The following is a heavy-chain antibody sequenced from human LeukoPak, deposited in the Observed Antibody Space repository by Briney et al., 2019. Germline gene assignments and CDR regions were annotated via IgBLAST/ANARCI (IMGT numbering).Heavy chain of an antibody. D-gene: IGHD4-17*01. J-gene: IGHJ5*02. Sequence: ASVTVSCKASGYTFTSYDINWVRQAPGQGLEWMGWMNPNSGNTAYAQKFQGRVTMTRNTSISTAYMELSSLRSGDTAVYYCARQVGGYGDPRTNWFDPWGQGTLVTVSS. CDR2: MNPNSGNT. CDR1: GYTFTSYD. V-gene: IGHV1-8*01. CDR3: ARQVGGYGDPRTNWFDP.